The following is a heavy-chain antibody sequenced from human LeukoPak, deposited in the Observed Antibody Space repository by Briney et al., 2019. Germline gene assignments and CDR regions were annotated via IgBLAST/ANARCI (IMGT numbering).Heavy chain of an antibody. Sequence: ASVKVSCKASGYTFTGYYVHWVRQAPGQGLEWMGWINPNSGGTNYAQKFQGRVTMTRDTSISTAYMELSRLRSDDTAVYYCARVIRNYYDSSGYYYLGAFDIWGQGTMVTVSS. V-gene: IGHV1-2*02. CDR2: INPNSGGT. D-gene: IGHD3-22*01. CDR1: GYTFTGYY. J-gene: IGHJ3*02. CDR3: ARVIRNYYDSSGYYYLGAFDI.